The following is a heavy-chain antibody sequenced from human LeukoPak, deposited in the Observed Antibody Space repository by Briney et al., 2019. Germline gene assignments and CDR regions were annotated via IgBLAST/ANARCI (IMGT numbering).Heavy chain of an antibody. CDR3: ARDGHTAMVLPLPLNY. J-gene: IGHJ4*02. V-gene: IGHV1-69*04. CDR1: GGTFSSYA. D-gene: IGHD5-18*01. Sequence: SVKVSCKASGGTFSSYAISWVRQAPGQGIEWMGRIIPIFGIANYAQKFQGRVTITADKSTSTAYMELSSLRSEDTAVYYCARDGHTAMVLPLPLNYWGQGTLVTVSS. CDR2: IIPIFGIA.